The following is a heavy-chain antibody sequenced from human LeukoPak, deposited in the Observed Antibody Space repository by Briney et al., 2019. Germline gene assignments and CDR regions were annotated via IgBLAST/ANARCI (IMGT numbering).Heavy chain of an antibody. J-gene: IGHJ4*02. Sequence: PSETLSLTCTVSGGSISSSSYYWGWIRQPPGKGLEWIGSIYYSGSTYYNPSLKSRVTISVDTSKNQFSLKLSSVTAADTAVYYCAREGHYDFWSGYYTYWGQGTLVTVSS. CDR2: IYYSGST. CDR1: GGSISSSSYY. V-gene: IGHV4-39*02. D-gene: IGHD3-3*01. CDR3: AREGHYDFWSGYYTY.